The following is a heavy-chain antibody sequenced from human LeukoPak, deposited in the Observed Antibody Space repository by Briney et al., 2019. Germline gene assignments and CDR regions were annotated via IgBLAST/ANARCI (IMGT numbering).Heavy chain of an antibody. CDR2: ISYDGSNK. CDR1: GFTFSSYG. V-gene: IGHV3-30*18. CDR3: AKDGTTRLADFDY. Sequence: GGSLRLSCAASGFTFSSYGMHWVRQAPGKGLEWVAVISYDGSNKYYADSVKGRFTISRDNSKNTLYLQMNSLRAEDTAVYYCAKDGTTRLADFDYWGQGTLVTVSS. J-gene: IGHJ4*02. D-gene: IGHD4-11*01.